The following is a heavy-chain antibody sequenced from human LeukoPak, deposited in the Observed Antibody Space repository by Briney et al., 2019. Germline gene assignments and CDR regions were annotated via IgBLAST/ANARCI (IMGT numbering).Heavy chain of an antibody. V-gene: IGHV4-4*07. D-gene: IGHD3-22*01. CDR3: ANLHRDSDGYYYVDN. J-gene: IGHJ4*02. CDR2: IYTSGST. CDR1: GGSISNYY. Sequence: SETLSLTCSVPGGSISNYYWSWIRQPAGKGLEWIGRIYTSGSTKYNPSLKSRVTMSLGKSKNQFSLKLSSVIAADTAVYYCANLHRDSDGYYYVDNWGQGTLVTVSS.